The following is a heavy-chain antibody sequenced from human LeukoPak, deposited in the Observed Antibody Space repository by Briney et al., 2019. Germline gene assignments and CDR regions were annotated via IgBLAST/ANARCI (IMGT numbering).Heavy chain of an antibody. J-gene: IGHJ5*02. D-gene: IGHD2-15*01. V-gene: IGHV4-34*01. CDR1: GGSFSGYY. CDR3: ARAGDQSMVVAASNWFDP. Sequence: KPSETLSLTCAVYGGSFSGYYWSWIRQPPGKGPEWIGEINHSGSTNYNPSLKSRVTISVDTSKNQFSLKLSSVTAADTAVYYCARAGDQSMVVAASNWFDPWGQGTLVTVSS. CDR2: INHSGST.